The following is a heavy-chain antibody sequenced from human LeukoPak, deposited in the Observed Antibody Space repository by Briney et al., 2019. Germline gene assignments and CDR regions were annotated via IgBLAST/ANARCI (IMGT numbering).Heavy chain of an antibody. V-gene: IGHV3-21*01. Sequence: GGSLRLSCAASGFSFSTYTMNWVRQAPGKGLEWVSSISISSNYIYYPDALKGRFTISRDNAKNSLYLQMNSLRAEDTAVYYCARGSRLGVVGRDAFDIWGQGTMVTVSS. D-gene: IGHD3-3*01. CDR2: ISISSNYI. J-gene: IGHJ3*02. CDR1: GFSFSTYT. CDR3: ARGSRLGVVGRDAFDI.